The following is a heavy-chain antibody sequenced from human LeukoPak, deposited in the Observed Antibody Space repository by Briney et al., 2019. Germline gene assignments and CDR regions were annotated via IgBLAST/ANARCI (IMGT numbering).Heavy chain of an antibody. J-gene: IGHJ6*02. Sequence: GGSLRHSCAASGFTFSSYGMHWVRQAPGKGLEWVAVISYDGSNKYYADSVKGRFTISRDNSKNTLYLQMNSLRAEDTAVYYCAKVGSSRGFVVVPARNPYYYGMDVWGQGTMVTVSS. CDR1: GFTFSSYG. V-gene: IGHV3-30*18. CDR2: ISYDGSNK. CDR3: AKVGSSRGFVVVPARNPYYYGMDV. D-gene: IGHD2-2*01.